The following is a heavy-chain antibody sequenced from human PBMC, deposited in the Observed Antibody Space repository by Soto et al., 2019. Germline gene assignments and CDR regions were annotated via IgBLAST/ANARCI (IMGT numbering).Heavy chain of an antibody. V-gene: IGHV3-30*18. J-gene: IGHJ4*02. CDR2: ISYDGSNK. CDR1: GFTFSSYG. CDR3: AKDSPRSYCISTSCYVEYFDY. Sequence: GGSLRLSCAASGFTFSSYGMHWVRQAPGKGLEWVAVISYDGSNKYYADSVKGRFTISRDNSKNTLYLQMNSLRAEDTAVYYCAKDSPRSYCISTSCYVEYFDYWGQGTLVTVSS. D-gene: IGHD2-2*01.